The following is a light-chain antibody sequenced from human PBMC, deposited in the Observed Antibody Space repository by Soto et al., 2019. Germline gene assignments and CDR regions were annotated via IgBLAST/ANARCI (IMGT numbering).Light chain of an antibody. J-gene: IGKJ1*01. Sequence: DIQMTQSPSSLSASVGDRVTITCRASQSISSSLNWYQQKPWKAPKLLIYAASNLQSGVPSRFSGSGSGTDFTLTISSLQPEDFATYYVQQSHSSPWTFGQGTKVEIK. CDR3: QQSHSSPWT. CDR1: QSISSS. V-gene: IGKV1-39*01. CDR2: AAS.